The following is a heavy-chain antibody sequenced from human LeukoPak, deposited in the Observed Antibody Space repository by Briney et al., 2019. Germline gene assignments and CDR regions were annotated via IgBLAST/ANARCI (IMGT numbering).Heavy chain of an antibody. V-gene: IGHV3-30-3*01. CDR1: GFTFRTYA. CDR2: ISSDESYK. Sequence: PGGSLRLSCAASGFTFRTYAMHWVRQAPGKGLEWVAVISSDESYKYYADSVKGRFTISRDNSKNTLYLQMDSLKAEGTALYYCAREKSGDDCKFDYWGQGVLVTVSS. D-gene: IGHD2-21*02. CDR3: AREKSGDDCKFDY. J-gene: IGHJ4*02.